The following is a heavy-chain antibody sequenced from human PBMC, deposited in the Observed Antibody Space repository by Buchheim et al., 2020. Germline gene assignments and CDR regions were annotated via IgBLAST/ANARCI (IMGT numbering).Heavy chain of an antibody. D-gene: IGHD4-17*01. CDR1: GFTFSSYS. V-gene: IGHV3-48*01. CDR2: ISGSSSTI. Sequence: EVQLVESGGGLVKPGGSLRLSCAASGFTFSSYSMNWVRQAPGKGLEWVSYISGSSSTIYYADSVKGRFTISRDNSKNTLYLQMNSLRAEDTAVYYCARGAYGDYVFDYWGQGTL. J-gene: IGHJ4*02. CDR3: ARGAYGDYVFDY.